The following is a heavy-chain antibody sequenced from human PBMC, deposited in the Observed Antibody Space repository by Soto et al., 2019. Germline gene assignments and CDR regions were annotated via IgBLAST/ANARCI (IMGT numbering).Heavy chain of an antibody. D-gene: IGHD2-8*01. Sequence: SETLSLTCAVSGGSISSSNWWSWVRQPPGKGLEWIGEIYHSGSTNYNPSLKSRVTISVDKSKNQFSLKLSSVTAADTAVYYCARVGSEDCTNGVCSNPWGQGALVTVSS. CDR3: ARVGSEDCTNGVCSNP. V-gene: IGHV4-4*02. J-gene: IGHJ5*02. CDR1: GGSISSSNW. CDR2: IYHSGST.